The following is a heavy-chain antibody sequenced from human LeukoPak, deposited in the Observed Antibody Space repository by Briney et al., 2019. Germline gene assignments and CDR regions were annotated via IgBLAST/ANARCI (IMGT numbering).Heavy chain of an antibody. V-gene: IGHV1-8*03. CDR1: GYTFTSYD. J-gene: IGHJ3*02. D-gene: IGHD3-22*01. CDR3: ARGGYYDSSGYSAYDAFDI. Sequence: ASVKVSCKASGYTFTSYDINWVRQATGQGLEWMGWMNPNSGNTGYAQKFQGRVTITRNTSISTAYMELSSLRSEDTAVYYCARGGYYDSSGYSAYDAFDIWGQGTMVTVSS. CDR2: MNPNSGNT.